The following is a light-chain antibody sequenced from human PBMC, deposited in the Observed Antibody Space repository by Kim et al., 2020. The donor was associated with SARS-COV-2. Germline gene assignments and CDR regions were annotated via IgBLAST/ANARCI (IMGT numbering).Light chain of an antibody. CDR2: RDT. CDR3: QVWDSTAYV. J-gene: IGLJ1*01. CDR1: NIGSKS. Sequence: SVALGQTARITCGGNNIGSKSVHWYQQKPGQAPVLVIYRDTNGPSGIPERFSGSNSGNTATLTISGAQAGDEADYYCQVWDSTAYVFGTGTKVTVL. V-gene: IGLV3-9*01.